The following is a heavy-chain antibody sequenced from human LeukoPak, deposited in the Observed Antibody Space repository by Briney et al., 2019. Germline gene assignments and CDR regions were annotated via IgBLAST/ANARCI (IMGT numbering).Heavy chain of an antibody. CDR3: ARVRYYDNSGQPHAIGFDI. CDR2: INHISDYI. CDR1: GFAFSNYS. J-gene: IGHJ3*02. Sequence: GGSLRLSCAASGFAFSNYSMNWVRQAPGKGLEWVSSINHISDYIYYADSVKGRFTLSRDNTKNSLYLQMNSLRAEDTAVYYCARVRYYDNSGQPHAIGFDIWGQGTTVSVSS. V-gene: IGHV3-21*01. D-gene: IGHD3-22*01.